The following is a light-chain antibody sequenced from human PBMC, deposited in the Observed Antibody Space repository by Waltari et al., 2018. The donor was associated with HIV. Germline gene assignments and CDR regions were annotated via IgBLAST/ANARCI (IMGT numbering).Light chain of an antibody. J-gene: IGLJ1*01. V-gene: IGLV2-14*01. CDR2: EVS. CDR1: RGDVGTYNY. CDR3: SSYTSRDTFV. Sequence: QSALTQPAAVSGSPGQSITISCTGARGDVGTYNYVSWYQPLPGKSPKLIIYEVSNRPSGLSNRFSGSKSGNPASLTISWLQAEDEGYYYCSSYTSRDTFVFGTGTEVTVL.